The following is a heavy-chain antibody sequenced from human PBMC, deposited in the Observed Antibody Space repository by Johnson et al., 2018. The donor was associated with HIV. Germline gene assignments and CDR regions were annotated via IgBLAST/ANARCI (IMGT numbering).Heavy chain of an antibody. CDR3: TTIHYDSSSPGAFDF. CDR2: ISRNSDKI. V-gene: IGHV3-21*04. D-gene: IGHD3-22*01. CDR1: GFTFSSYG. J-gene: IGHJ3*01. Sequence: VQLVESGGGVVQPGRSLRLSCAASGFTFSSYGMHWVRQAPGKGLEWVSGISRNSDKIGYADSVRGRFTISRDNAKNSLFLLMNSLRAEDTAVYYCTTIHYDSSSPGAFDFWG.